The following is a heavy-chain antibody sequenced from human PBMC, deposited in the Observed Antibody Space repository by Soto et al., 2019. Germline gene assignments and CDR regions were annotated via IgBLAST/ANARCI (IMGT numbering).Heavy chain of an antibody. D-gene: IGHD4-17*01. V-gene: IGHV4-4*02. Sequence: SETLSLTCAVSGVSISSSYWWSGVRQPPGKGLEWIGEIYHSGSTNYNPSLKSRVTISIGKSKNQFSLKLSSVTAADTAVYYCARDPDGDIPGTYWGQGTLVSVSS. J-gene: IGHJ4*02. CDR2: IYHSGST. CDR3: ARDPDGDIPGTY. CDR1: GVSISSSYW.